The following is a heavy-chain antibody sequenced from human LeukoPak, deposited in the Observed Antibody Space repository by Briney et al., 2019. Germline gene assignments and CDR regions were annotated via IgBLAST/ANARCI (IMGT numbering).Heavy chain of an antibody. J-gene: IGHJ5*02. V-gene: IGHV3-74*01. CDR2: INGDGSST. CDR3: ARVRYYDFWSGYYPFDP. Sequence: GGSLRLSCAASGFTFSSYWMHWVRHAPGKGLVWVSRINGDGSSTSYADFVKGRFTISRDNAKNTLYQQMNSLRAEDTAVYYCARVRYYDFWSGYYPFDPWGQGTLVTVSS. CDR1: GFTFSSYW. D-gene: IGHD3-3*01.